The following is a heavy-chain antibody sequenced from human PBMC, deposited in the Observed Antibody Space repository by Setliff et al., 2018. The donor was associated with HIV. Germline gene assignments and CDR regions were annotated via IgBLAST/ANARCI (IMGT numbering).Heavy chain of an antibody. V-gene: IGHV4-38-2*01. CDR2: IYQTGTT. CDR3: ARGSGRFCSGGRCSAFDY. D-gene: IGHD2-15*01. Sequence: PSETLSLTCAVSGFSINSGYYWGWIRQTPGKGLEWIGSIYQTGTTYYNPSLKSRVTISVDTSQNQFSLRLSSVTAADTAVYYCARGSGRFCSGGRCSAFDYWGQGTLVTVSS. J-gene: IGHJ4*02. CDR1: GFSINSGYY.